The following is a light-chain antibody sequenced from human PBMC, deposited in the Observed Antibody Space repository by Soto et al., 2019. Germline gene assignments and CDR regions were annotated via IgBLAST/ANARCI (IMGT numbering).Light chain of an antibody. V-gene: IGKV1-5*03. Sequence: IQMGQSPSTVCASXGDRVTISCRSRTTISSFLAGYQQKPGTAPKIXXYKASTLKGVAPPRFSGSGSGTEFTLPISSLQPDDFATYYGQHYNSYSEAFGQGTKVDIK. CDR1: TTISSF. CDR3: QHYNSYSEA. CDR2: KAS. J-gene: IGKJ1*01.